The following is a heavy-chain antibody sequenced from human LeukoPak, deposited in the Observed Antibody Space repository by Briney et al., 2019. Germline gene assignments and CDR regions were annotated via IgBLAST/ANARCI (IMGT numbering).Heavy chain of an antibody. D-gene: IGHD3-22*01. CDR3: ARDTLPVELNYYDSSGYYDY. Sequence: GGSLRLSCAASGFIFSSYAMHWVRQAPGKGLEWVAVISYGGSNKYYADSVKGRFTISRVNSKNTLYLQMNSLRGEDTAVYSCARDTLPVELNYYDSSGYYDYWGQGTLVTVSS. CDR1: GFIFSSYA. V-gene: IGHV3-30*04. CDR2: ISYGGSNK. J-gene: IGHJ4*02.